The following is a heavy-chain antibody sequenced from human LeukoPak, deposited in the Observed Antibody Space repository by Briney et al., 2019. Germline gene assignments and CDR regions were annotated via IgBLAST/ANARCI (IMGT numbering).Heavy chain of an antibody. J-gene: IGHJ4*02. Sequence: PSETLSLTCTVSGDSISSYYWSWIRQPPGKGLEWIGHIYYSGNTNYNPSPKSRVTISVDTSKNQFSLKLTSVTAADTAVYYCATWGIAVAGTFDYWGQGTLVTVST. V-gene: IGHV4-59*08. CDR1: GDSISSYY. D-gene: IGHD6-19*01. CDR2: IYYSGNT. CDR3: ATWGIAVAGTFDY.